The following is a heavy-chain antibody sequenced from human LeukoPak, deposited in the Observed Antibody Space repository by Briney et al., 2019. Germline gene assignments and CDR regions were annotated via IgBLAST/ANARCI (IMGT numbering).Heavy chain of an antibody. J-gene: IGHJ4*02. V-gene: IGHV1-2*02. CDR3: ARAGISREIVLRVN. D-gene: IGHD2-8*01. CDR1: GYTFTGYY. Sequence: ASVKVSCKASGYTFTGYYMHWVRQAPGQGLEWVGWINPNSGGTNYAQKFQGRVTMTRDTSISTAYMELSRLRSDDTAVYYCARAGISREIVLRVNWGQGTLVTVSS. CDR2: INPNSGGT.